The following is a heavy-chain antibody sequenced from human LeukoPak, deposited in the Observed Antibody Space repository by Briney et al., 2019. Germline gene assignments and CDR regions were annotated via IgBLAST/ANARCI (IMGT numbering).Heavy chain of an antibody. V-gene: IGHV3-13*05. D-gene: IGHD3-3*01. J-gene: IGHJ4*02. CDR1: GFTFSSYD. CDR3: ARATTSGYDY. CDR2: IGNASDP. Sequence: QPGGSLRLSCAASGFTFSSYDMHWVRQATGKGLEWVSAIGNASDPYYPASVKGRFTISRENAKNSLYLQMNSLRAGGTAVYYCARATTSGYDYWGQGTLVTVSS.